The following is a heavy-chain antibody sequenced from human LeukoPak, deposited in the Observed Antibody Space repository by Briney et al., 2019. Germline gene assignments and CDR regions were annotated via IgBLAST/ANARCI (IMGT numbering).Heavy chain of an antibody. D-gene: IGHD2-2*01. J-gene: IGHJ5*02. CDR1: GLTFRNYG. V-gene: IGHV3-33*08. CDR3: AREHCSSTRCYVFAH. Sequence: PGGSLRLSRALAGLTFRNYGIHWVRQAPGEGPEWVARIWEDGTHQVHADSVKRRFTISRDNAENTVYLQMNSRRAEDTATYYCAREHCSSTRCYVFAHWGLGTLVTVSS. CDR2: IWEDGTHQ.